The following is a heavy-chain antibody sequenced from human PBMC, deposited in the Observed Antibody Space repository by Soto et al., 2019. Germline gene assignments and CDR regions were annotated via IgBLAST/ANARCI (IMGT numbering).Heavy chain of an antibody. CDR1: GGTFSNYT. CDR2: IIPVFGTT. J-gene: IGHJ6*01. CDR3: ARSSPYIVVRKPTGNQDYYGMDV. D-gene: IGHD2-2*01. V-gene: IGHV1-69*01. Sequence: QVQLVQSGAEVKKPGSSVKVFCKASGGTFSNYTISWVRQAPGQGLEWMGGIIPVFGTTDYEQKFQGRVTITPDGSTSTAYMRLSSLRSADTAVYYCARSSPYIVVRKPTGNQDYYGMDVWGQGTTVTVPS.